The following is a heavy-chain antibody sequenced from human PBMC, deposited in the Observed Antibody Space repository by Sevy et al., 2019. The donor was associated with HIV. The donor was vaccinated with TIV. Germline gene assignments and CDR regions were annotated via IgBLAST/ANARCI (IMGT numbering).Heavy chain of an antibody. D-gene: IGHD3-22*01. Sequence: GESLKISCAASGFTFSSYSMNWVRQAPGKGLEWVSSISSSSTYIYNADSVKGLFTISRDNAKNSLYLQMNSLRGEDTAVYYCARPDYSTAYYIEYFQHWGQGTLVTDSS. V-gene: IGHV3-21*01. CDR2: ISSSSTYI. J-gene: IGHJ1*01. CDR1: GFTFSSYS. CDR3: ARPDYSTAYYIEYFQH.